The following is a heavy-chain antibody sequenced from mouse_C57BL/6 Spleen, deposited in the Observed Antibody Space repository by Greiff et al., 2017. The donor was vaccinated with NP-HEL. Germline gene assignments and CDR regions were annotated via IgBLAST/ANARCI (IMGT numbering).Heavy chain of an antibody. Sequence: EVKLMESGGGLVQPGGSLSLSCAASGFTFTDYYMSWVRQPPGKALEWLGFIRNKANGYTTEYSASVKGRFTISRDNSQSILYLQMNALRAEDSATYYCAGSTGFYAMDYWGQGTSVTVSS. D-gene: IGHD4-1*02. CDR3: AGSTGFYAMDY. V-gene: IGHV7-3*01. J-gene: IGHJ4*01. CDR1: GFTFTDYY. CDR2: IRNKANGYTT.